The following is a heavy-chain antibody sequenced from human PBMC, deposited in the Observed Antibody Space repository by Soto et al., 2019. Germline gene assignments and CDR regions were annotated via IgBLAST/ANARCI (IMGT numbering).Heavy chain of an antibody. CDR2: IDLAIGDT. J-gene: IGHJ4*02. CDR1: GHTFTGHH. Sequence: QVQMVQSGAEVKKPGASVKVSCKASGHTFTGHHMHWVRQAPGQGLEWMGLIDLAIGDTKYAQKFQGRVTSTSDTSTTTAYMELRGLRSDDTAVYYCALEPTETAGFDYWGQGTLVTVSS. CDR3: ALEPTETAGFDY. V-gene: IGHV1-2*02. D-gene: IGHD2-21*02.